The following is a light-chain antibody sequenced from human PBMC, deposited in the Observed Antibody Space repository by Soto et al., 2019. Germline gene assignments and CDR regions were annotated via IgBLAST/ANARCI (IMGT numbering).Light chain of an antibody. CDR1: RSNIGAGYD. CDR3: QSYDSSLRDLRV. CDR2: ANS. Sequence: QPVLTQPPSVSGAPGQRVTISCTGTRSNIGAGYDVHWYQQVPGTAPKLLMYANSNRPSGVPDRFSGSKSGTSASLVITGLQAEDEADYYCQSYDSSLRDLRVFGGGTKVTVL. V-gene: IGLV1-40*01. J-gene: IGLJ3*02.